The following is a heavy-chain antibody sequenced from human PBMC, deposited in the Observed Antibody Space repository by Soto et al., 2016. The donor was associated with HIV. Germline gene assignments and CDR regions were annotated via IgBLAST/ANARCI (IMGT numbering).Heavy chain of an antibody. V-gene: IGHV3-74*01. CDR1: GFRFSSFW. CDR3: ARERSLMVAYHYYMDE. J-gene: IGHJ6*03. CDR2: IYVDATTT. D-gene: IGHD2-8*01. Sequence: EVQLVESGGGLVKPGGSLRLSCAASGFRFSSFWMHWVRQAPGKGLVWVSRIYVDATTTSYADSVKGRFTISRDNAKNTLYLQMNSLRPEDTGMYFCARERSLMVAYHYYMDEWGKGTMVTVS.